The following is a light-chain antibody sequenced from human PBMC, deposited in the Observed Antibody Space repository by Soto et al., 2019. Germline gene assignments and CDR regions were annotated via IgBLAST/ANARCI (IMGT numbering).Light chain of an antibody. CDR2: GVV. CDR1: GNDVGAYNY. Sequence: QSALTQPRSVSGSPGQSVTISCTETGNDVGAYNYVSWYQQHPGRPPKLLIYGVVRWPSGVPDRFSGSKSGNTASLTISGLQAEDEADYFCCSYAGGYTYLFGTGTKLTVL. V-gene: IGLV2-11*01. CDR3: CSYAGGYTYL. J-gene: IGLJ1*01.